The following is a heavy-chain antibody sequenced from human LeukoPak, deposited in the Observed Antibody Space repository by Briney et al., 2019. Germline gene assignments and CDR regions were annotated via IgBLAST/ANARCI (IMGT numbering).Heavy chain of an antibody. CDR3: ARDHIGDPSLDY. Sequence: ASVKVSCKASGYTFTGYYMHWVRQAPGQGLEWMGWINPNSGGTNYAQKFQGRVTMTRDTSISTAYMELSRLRSDDTAVYYCARDHIGDPSLDYWGQGTLVTVSS. CDR2: INPNSGGT. CDR1: GYTFTGYY. J-gene: IGHJ4*02. D-gene: IGHD4-17*01. V-gene: IGHV1-2*02.